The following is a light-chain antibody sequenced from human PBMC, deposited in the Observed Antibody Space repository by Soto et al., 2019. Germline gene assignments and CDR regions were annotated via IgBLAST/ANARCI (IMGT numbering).Light chain of an antibody. V-gene: IGLV2-11*01. CDR1: NSDVGTFYF. J-gene: IGLJ1*01. CDR2: DVT. Sequence: QSALTQPRSVSGSPGQSVTISCTGTNSDVGTFYFVSWYQQYPDKGPKLIIYDVTERPSGVPDRFSGSKSGNTASLTISGLQAEDEADYYCCSYAGSCTYVFGSGTKVTVL. CDR3: CSYAGSCTYV.